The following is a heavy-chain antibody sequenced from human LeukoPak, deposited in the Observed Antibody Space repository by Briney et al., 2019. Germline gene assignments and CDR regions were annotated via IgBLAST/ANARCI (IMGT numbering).Heavy chain of an antibody. CDR2: IVPVLGIS. CDR1: GGTFNSYS. Sequence: ASVKVSCKASGGTFNSYSISWVRQAPGQGLEWMGRIVPVLGISNFAPKFVGRVTLLEDKTTNTVYMEVRGLRSEDTAVYFCARDSTASIRRSEYLQDWGQGTLITVSS. D-gene: IGHD2-21*01. CDR3: ARDSTASIRRSEYLQD. V-gene: IGHV1-69*04. J-gene: IGHJ1*01.